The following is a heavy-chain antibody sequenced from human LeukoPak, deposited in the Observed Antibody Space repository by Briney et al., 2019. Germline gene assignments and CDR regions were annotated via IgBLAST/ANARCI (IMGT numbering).Heavy chain of an antibody. Sequence: SETLSLTCTVSRGSISNYYWSWIRQPAGKGLEWIGRIYSSGSTNYNPSLKSRVTMSVDTSMSQVSLNLSSVTAADSAVYYCARCDPKYGGFDQWGQGTLVAVSS. CDR1: RGSISNYY. D-gene: IGHD3-16*01. CDR2: IYSSGST. CDR3: ARCDPKYGGFDQ. J-gene: IGHJ4*02. V-gene: IGHV4-4*07.